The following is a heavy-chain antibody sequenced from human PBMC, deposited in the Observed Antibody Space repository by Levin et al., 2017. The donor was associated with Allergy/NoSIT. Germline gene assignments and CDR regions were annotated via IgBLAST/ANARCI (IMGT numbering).Heavy chain of an antibody. J-gene: IGHJ5*01. V-gene: IGHV3-15*07. CDR1: GFTFNNAW. CDR2: IKSKTDGGSL. D-gene: IGHD4-17*01. CDR3: TTGHDYGDYLNCFDS. Sequence: GGSLRLSCVGSGFTFNNAWMNWVRQAPGKGLEWVGRIKSKTDGGSLDYAAPVKGRFTISRDDSKSTLYLQMNSLKTDDTARYYCTTGHDYGDYLNCFDSWGQGTLVTVSS.